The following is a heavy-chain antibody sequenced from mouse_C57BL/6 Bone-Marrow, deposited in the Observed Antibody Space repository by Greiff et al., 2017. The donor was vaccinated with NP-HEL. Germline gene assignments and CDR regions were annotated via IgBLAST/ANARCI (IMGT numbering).Heavy chain of an antibody. V-gene: IGHV3-6*01. CDR3: ARGAVVAVDY. Sequence: EVKLQESGPGLVKPSQSLSLTCSVTGYSITSGYYWNWIRQFPGNKLEWMGYISYDGSNNYNPSLKNRISITRDTSKNQFCLKLNSVTTEDTATYYCARGAVVAVDYWGQGTTLTVSS. CDR2: ISYDGSN. D-gene: IGHD1-1*01. J-gene: IGHJ2*01. CDR1: GYSITSGYY.